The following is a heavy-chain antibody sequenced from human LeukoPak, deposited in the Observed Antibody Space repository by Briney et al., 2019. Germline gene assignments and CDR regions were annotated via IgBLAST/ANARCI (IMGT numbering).Heavy chain of an antibody. CDR2: IYYDGSNK. Sequence: PGGSLRLSCAASGFTFSSYGMYWVRQAPAKGLEWVSFIYYDGSNKYYADSVKGRFTTSRDNSKNTLYLQMNSLRAEDTAVYYCAKTKPYGTTWYGGIDWGQGALVTVSS. CDR3: AKTKPYGTTWYGGID. J-gene: IGHJ4*02. V-gene: IGHV3-30*02. D-gene: IGHD6-13*01. CDR1: GFTFSSYG.